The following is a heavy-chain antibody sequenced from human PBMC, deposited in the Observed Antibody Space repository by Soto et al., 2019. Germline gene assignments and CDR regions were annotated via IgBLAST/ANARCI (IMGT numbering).Heavy chain of an antibody. V-gene: IGHV4-39*01. D-gene: IGHD1-1*01. CDR1: GGSIIGTNYY. CDR2: IYHSGST. Sequence: SETLSLTCTVSGGSIIGTNYYWAWIRQPPGRGLEWIGSIYHSGSTYYSPSLKSRVTISIDTSKSQFSLKLRSVTAPDTALYYCARWNDGTHDPWGQGTLVTVSS. CDR3: ARWNDGTHDP. J-gene: IGHJ5*02.